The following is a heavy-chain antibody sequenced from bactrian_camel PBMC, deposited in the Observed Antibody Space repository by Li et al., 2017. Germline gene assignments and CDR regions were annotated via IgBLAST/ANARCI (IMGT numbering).Heavy chain of an antibody. CDR1: GYTSGVNC. D-gene: IGHD6*01. J-gene: IGHJ6*01. CDR2: VTSDRST. V-gene: IGHV3S55*01. CDR3: AASPTWLYGGSWARNSEYTA. Sequence: HVQLVESGGGSVQAGGSLRLSCTASGYTSGVNCMGWFRQAPGKERERVATVTSDRSTRYADSVKGRFTISKDNSKNTLYLQMNSLKPEDTAMYFCAASPTWLYGGSWARNSEYTAWGQGTQVTVS.